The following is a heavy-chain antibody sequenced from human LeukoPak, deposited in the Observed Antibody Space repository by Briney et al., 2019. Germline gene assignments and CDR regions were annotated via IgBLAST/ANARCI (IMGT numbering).Heavy chain of an antibody. J-gene: IGHJ4*02. D-gene: IGHD1-1*01. CDR3: ARESPGFDY. CDR2: TYYRSEWYS. Sequence: SQTLSLTCAISGDSASSNSAAWTWIRQSPSRGLEWLGRTYYRSEWYSDYALSVKSRITINPDTSKNQFSLQLNSVTPEDTAVYYCARESPGFDYWGQGTLVTVSS. V-gene: IGHV6-1*01. CDR1: GDSASSNSAA.